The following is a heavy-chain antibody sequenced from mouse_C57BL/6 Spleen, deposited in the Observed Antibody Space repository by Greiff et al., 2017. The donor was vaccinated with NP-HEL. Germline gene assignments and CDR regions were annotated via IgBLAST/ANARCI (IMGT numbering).Heavy chain of an antibody. Sequence: VQLQQSGPELVKPGASVKISCTASGYTFTDYYMNWVKQSPGKSLEWIGDINPNNGGTSYNQKFKGKATLTVDKSSSTAYLELRSLTSEDSAVYYCASRGNYGNYGFAYWGQGTLVTVSA. V-gene: IGHV1-26*01. CDR2: INPNNGGT. D-gene: IGHD2-1*01. CDR3: ASRGNYGNYGFAY. CDR1: GYTFTDYY. J-gene: IGHJ3*01.